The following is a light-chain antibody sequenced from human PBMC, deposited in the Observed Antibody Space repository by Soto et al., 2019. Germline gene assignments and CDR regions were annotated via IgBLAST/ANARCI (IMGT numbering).Light chain of an antibody. Sequence: HSVLTQPPSASGTPGQRVTISCSGSSSNIGSNAVNWYQQLPGTAPKLLIYSNNQRPSGVPDRFSGSKSGTSASLAISGLRSEDEADYYCAGWDDSLNVVVFGGGTKVTVL. CDR2: SNN. V-gene: IGLV1-44*01. CDR1: SSNIGSNA. J-gene: IGLJ2*01. CDR3: AGWDDSLNVVV.